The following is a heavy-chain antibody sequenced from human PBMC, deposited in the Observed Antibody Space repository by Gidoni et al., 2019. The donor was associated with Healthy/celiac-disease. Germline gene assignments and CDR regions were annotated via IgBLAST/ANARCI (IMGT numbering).Heavy chain of an antibody. D-gene: IGHD3-10*01. Sequence: EVQLVESGGGLVKPGGSLRLSCAASGFTFSNAWISWVRQAPGKGLEWVGRIKSKTDGGTTDYAAPVKGRFTISRDDSKNTLYLQMNSLKTEDTAVYYCTTDRLLWFGELLYNWFDPWGQGTLVTVSS. V-gene: IGHV3-15*01. CDR1: GFTFSNAW. CDR2: IKSKTDGGTT. J-gene: IGHJ5*02. CDR3: TTDRLLWFGELLYNWFDP.